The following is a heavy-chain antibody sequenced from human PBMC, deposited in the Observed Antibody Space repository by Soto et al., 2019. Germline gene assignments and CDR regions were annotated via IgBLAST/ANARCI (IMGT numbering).Heavy chain of an antibody. CDR3: ARAGRPYYDLWSENRFDP. D-gene: IGHD3-3*01. CDR1: GFTFSSYA. V-gene: IGHV3-23*01. J-gene: IGHJ5*02. CDR2: ISGSGGAT. Sequence: GGSLRLSCAASGFTFSSYAMTWVRQAPGKGLEWVSSISGSGGATYYADSVKGRFTISRDDSKSTLHLQMNSLRAEDTALYYCARAGRPYYDLWSENRFDPWGQGPLVTVSS.